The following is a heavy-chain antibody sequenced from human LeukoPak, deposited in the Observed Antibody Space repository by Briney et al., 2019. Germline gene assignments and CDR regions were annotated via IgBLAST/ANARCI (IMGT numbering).Heavy chain of an antibody. CDR2: FDPEDGET. CDR1: GYTLTELS. J-gene: IGHJ4*02. V-gene: IGHV1-24*01. Sequence: ASVKVSCKVSGYTLTELSMHWVRQAPGKGLEWMGGFDPEDGETIYAQKFQGRVTMTEDTSTDTAYMELSSLRSEDTAVYYCAHGKGRWLHLIYWSQGTLVTVSS. CDR3: AHGKGRWLHLIY. D-gene: IGHD5-24*01.